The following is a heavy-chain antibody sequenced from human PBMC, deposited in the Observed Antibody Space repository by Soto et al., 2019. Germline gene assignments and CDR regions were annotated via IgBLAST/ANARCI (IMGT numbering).Heavy chain of an antibody. V-gene: IGHV4-61*01. CDR2: ISYSGST. D-gene: IGHD6-6*01. CDR1: GGSVSSGSYY. CDR3: AIAPSHAFDI. J-gene: IGHJ3*02. Sequence: TLSLTCTVSGGSVSSGSYYWSWIRQPPGRGLEWVGSISYSGSTNYNPSLKSRVTISVDTSKNQFSLKLTSVTAADTAVYYCAIAPSHAFDIWGQGTMVTVSS.